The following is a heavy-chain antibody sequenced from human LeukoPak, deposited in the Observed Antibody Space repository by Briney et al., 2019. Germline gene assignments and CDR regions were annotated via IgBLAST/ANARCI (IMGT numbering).Heavy chain of an antibody. J-gene: IGHJ5*02. CDR2: IYYSGST. Sequence: TSETLSLTCAVYGGSFSSGGYYWSWNRQHPGKGLEWIGYIYYSGSTYYNPSLKSRVTISVDTSKNQFSLKLSSVTAADTAVYYCASSFGAYCSSTSCYGGWFDPWGQGTLVTVSS. D-gene: IGHD2-2*01. V-gene: IGHV4-31*11. CDR1: GGSFSSGGYY. CDR3: ASSFGAYCSSTSCYGGWFDP.